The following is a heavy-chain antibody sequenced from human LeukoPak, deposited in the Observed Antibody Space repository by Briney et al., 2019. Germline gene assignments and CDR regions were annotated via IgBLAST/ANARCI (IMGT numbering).Heavy chain of an antibody. CDR1: GFTFSSYA. D-gene: IGHD6-13*01. CDR3: ARDNLAAAGDDNFDF. J-gene: IGHJ3*01. V-gene: IGHV3-23*01. CDR2: ISGSGGST. Sequence: GGSLRLSCAASGFTFSSYAMSWVRQAPGKGLEWVSAISGSGGSTYYADSVKGRFTISRDNAKNSLYLQMNSLRAEDTAMYYCARDNLAAAGDDNFDFWGQGTMVTVSS.